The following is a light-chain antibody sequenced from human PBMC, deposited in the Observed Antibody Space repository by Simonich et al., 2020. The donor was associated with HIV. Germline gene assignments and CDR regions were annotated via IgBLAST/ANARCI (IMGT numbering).Light chain of an antibody. CDR3: QQSYSTPPT. Sequence: DIQMTQSPSSLSASVGDRVTITCRASQSIRSYLNWYQQKPGKAPKLLIYAASSLQSGVPSMFSGSGAGTDFTLTISSLQPEDFATYYCQQSYSTPPTFGQGTKVEIK. CDR2: AAS. V-gene: IGKV1-39*01. J-gene: IGKJ1*01. CDR1: QSIRSY.